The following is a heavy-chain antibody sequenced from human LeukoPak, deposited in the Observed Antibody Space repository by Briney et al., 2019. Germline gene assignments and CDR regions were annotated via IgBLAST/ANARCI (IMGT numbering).Heavy chain of an antibody. Sequence: GGSLRLSCAASGFTFSSYAMHWARQAPGKGLEYVSAISSNGGSTYYANSVKGRFTISRDNSKNTLYLQMGSLRAEDMAVYYCARVPGPLDYWGQGTLVTVSS. CDR3: ARVPGPLDY. V-gene: IGHV3-64*01. J-gene: IGHJ4*02. CDR2: ISSNGGST. CDR1: GFTFSSYA.